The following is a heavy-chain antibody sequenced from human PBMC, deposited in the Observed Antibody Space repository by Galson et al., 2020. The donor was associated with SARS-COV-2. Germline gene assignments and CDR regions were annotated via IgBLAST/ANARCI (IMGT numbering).Heavy chain of an antibody. CDR2: IYPGDSDT. J-gene: IGHJ6*02. V-gene: IGHV5-51*07. D-gene: IGHD3-10*01. Sequence: KIGESLKISCKGSGYSFTSYWIGWVHQMPGKGLEWMGIIYPGDSDTRYSPSFQGQVTISADKSISTAYLQWSSLKASDTAMYYCARMRSYYGSGSYYSDGMDVWGQGTTVTVSS. CDR3: ARMRSYYGSGSYYSDGMDV. CDR1: GYSFTSYW.